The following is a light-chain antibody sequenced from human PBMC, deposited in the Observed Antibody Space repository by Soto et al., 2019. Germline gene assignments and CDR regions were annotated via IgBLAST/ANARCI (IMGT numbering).Light chain of an antibody. CDR2: GVD. V-gene: IGLV2-8*01. Sequence: QSVLTQPPSASGSPGQSVTISCTGTSSDIGGYNYVSWYQQHPGKAPKLMIYGVDKRPSGVPDRFSGSKSGNTASLTVSGLQAEDEADYYCSSYAGGNNLGVFGGGTKLTVL. J-gene: IGLJ3*02. CDR3: SSYAGGNNLGV. CDR1: SSDIGGYNY.